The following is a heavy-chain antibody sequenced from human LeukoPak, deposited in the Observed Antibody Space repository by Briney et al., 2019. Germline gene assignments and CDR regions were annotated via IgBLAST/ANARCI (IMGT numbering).Heavy chain of an antibody. CDR3: ARVSTGSGSPWYFDL. CDR2: IIPIFGTA. V-gene: IGHV1-69*05. CDR1: GYTFTSYG. D-gene: IGHD3-10*01. J-gene: IGHJ2*01. Sequence: ASVKVSCKASGYTFTSYGISWVRQAPGQGLEWMGGIIPIFGTANYAQKFQGRVTITTDESTSTAYMELSSLRSEDTAVYYCARVSTGSGSPWYFDLWGRGTLVTVSS.